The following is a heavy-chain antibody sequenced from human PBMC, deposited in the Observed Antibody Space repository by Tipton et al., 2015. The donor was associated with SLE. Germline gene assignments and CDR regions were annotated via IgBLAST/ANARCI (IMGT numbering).Heavy chain of an antibody. CDR1: GFSFSDYY. V-gene: IGHV3-11*05. CDR2: ISSSSRYT. CDR3: ARDGSIAAPSDY. D-gene: IGHD6-6*01. Sequence: SLRLSCAASGFSFSDYYMSWIRQSPGKWLEWVSYISSSSRYTNYAYFVKGRFTISRDNAKYSQYLQVNSLRAEDTAVYYCARDGSIAAPSDYWGQGPLVTVS. J-gene: IGHJ4*02.